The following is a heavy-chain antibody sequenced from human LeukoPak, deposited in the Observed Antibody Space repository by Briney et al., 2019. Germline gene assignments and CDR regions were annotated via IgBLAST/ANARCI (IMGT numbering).Heavy chain of an antibody. Sequence: ASVKVSCKASGYTFTSSALNWVRQAPGQGLEWMGWINTNTGNPTYVQGFTGRFVFSLDTSVSTAYLHISSLKAEDTAVYYCATDLKKGDSGCFDYWGQGTLVTVSS. CDR2: INTNTGNP. D-gene: IGHD6-19*01. CDR1: GYTFTSSA. J-gene: IGHJ4*02. V-gene: IGHV7-4-1*02. CDR3: ATDLKKGDSGCFDY.